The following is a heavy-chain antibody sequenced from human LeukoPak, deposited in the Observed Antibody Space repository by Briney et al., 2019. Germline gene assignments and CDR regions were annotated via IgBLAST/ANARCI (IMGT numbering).Heavy chain of an antibody. V-gene: IGHV3-21*01. CDR3: ARGNIKFDY. CDR2: FSSSSDYI. J-gene: IGHJ4*02. Sequence: PGGSLRLSCAASGFTFSTYIMNWVRQAPGKGLEWVSSFSSSSDYIYYVDSVKGRFTISRDNAKNSLYLQMNSLRAEDTAVYYCARGNIKFDYWGQGTLATVSS. CDR1: GFTFSTYI.